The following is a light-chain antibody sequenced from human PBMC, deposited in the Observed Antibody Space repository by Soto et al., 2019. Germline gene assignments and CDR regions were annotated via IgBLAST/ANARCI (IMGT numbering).Light chain of an antibody. J-gene: IGKJ4*01. V-gene: IGKV3-20*01. Sequence: IVLAESRGTLSLSRGERATLSWRASQSVSSSYLAWYQQKPGQAPRLLIYGASSRATGIPDRFSGSGSGTDFTLTISSLQPEDFATYYCQQYYSYPLTFGGGTKVDIK. CDR3: QQYYSYPLT. CDR1: QSVSSSY. CDR2: GAS.